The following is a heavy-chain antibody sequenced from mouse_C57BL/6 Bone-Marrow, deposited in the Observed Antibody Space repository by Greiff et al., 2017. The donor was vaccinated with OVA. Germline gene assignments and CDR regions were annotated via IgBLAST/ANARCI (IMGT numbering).Heavy chain of an antibody. CDR2: ISSGGSYT. D-gene: IGHD1-1*01. CDR3: ASLYYYGTFDY. Sequence: EVQRVESGGDLVKPGGSLKLSCAASGFTFSSYGMSWVRQTPDKRLEWVATISSGGSYTYYPDSVKGRFTISRDNAKNTLYLQMSSLKSEDTAMYYCASLYYYGTFDYWGQGTTLTVSS. J-gene: IGHJ2*01. V-gene: IGHV5-6*01. CDR1: GFTFSSYG.